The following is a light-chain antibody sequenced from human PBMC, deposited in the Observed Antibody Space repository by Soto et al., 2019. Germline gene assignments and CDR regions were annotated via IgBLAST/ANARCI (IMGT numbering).Light chain of an antibody. J-gene: IGLJ1*01. CDR3: CSYTSTSTDG. V-gene: IGLV2-14*03. CDR2: DVA. CDR1: SSDVGGYNY. Sequence: QSVLTQPASVSGSPGQSITISCTGTSSDVGGYNYVSWYQHHPGKAPKLMIYDVANRPSGVSNRFSAAKSGNTASLTISGLQAADEADYYCCSYTSTSTDGFGTGTKVTV.